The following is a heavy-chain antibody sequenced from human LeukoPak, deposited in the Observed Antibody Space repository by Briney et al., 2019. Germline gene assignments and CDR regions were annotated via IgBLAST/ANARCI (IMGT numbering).Heavy chain of an antibody. D-gene: IGHD1-1*01. CDR2: ISFDGSHK. CDR3: AKGTAVDRQYFEN. J-gene: IGHJ4*02. V-gene: IGHV3-30*18. CDR1: RFTFSACG. Sequence: GGSLRLSCAASRFTFSACGMHWVRQAPGKGLEWVAAISFDGSHKYYTDSVKGRFTISRDNSMNTLYLQMNSLRAEDTAVYYCAKGTAVDRQYFENWGQGTLVTVSS.